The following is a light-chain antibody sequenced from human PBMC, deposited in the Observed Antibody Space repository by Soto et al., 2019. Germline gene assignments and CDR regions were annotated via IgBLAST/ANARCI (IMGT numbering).Light chain of an antibody. V-gene: IGKV3-20*01. CDR3: QQYGSSPWT. J-gene: IGKJ1*01. Sequence: EIVLMQGRGISSKTRRERATLSCRASRSVSRSDLAWYQQNPGQAPRPLIYGAFSRAIGIPDRFSGSGSGTDFTLTISFLVSEHFAVYYCQQYGSSPWTLVQGTKVDIK. CDR1: RSVSRSD. CDR2: GAF.